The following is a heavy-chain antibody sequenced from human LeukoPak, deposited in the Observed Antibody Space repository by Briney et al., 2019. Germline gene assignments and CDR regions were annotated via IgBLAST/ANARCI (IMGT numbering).Heavy chain of an antibody. J-gene: IGHJ4*02. D-gene: IGHD3-9*01. CDR1: GFTFSSYG. Sequence: GGSLRLSCAASGFTFSSYGMHWVRQAPGKGLEWVAVISYDGSNKYYADSVKGRFTISRDNSKNTLYLQMNGLRAEDTAVYYCAKDAVLYYDILTGIGDWGQGTLVTASS. CDR3: AKDAVLYYDILTGIGD. CDR2: ISYDGSNK. V-gene: IGHV3-30*18.